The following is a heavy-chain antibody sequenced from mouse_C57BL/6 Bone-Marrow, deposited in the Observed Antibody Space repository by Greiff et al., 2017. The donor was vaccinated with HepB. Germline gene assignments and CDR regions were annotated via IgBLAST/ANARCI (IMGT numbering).Heavy chain of an antibody. V-gene: IGHV1-26*01. J-gene: IGHJ1*03. CDR2: INPNNGGT. D-gene: IGHD1-1*01. CDR1: GYTFTDYY. Sequence: EVQLQQSGPELVKPGASVKISCKASGYTFTDYYMNWVKQSHGKSLEWIGDINPNNGGTSYNQKFKGKATLTVDKSSSTAYMELRSLTSEDSAVYYCAPHYYGSSYRYFDVWGTGTTVTVSS. CDR3: APHYYGSSYRYFDV.